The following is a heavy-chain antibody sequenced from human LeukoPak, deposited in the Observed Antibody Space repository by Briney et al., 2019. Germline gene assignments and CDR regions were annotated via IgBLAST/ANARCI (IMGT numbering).Heavy chain of an antibody. V-gene: IGHV3-23*01. Sequence: GGSLRLSCAASGFTFSSYAMSWVRQAPGKGLEWVSGISGSGDITYYADSVKGRFTISRDNSKNTLFLQMNSLRAEDTAVYYCAKPLRRVATIDAFDIWGQGTMVTVSS. CDR1: GFTFSSYA. CDR2: ISGSGDIT. J-gene: IGHJ3*02. D-gene: IGHD5-12*01. CDR3: AKPLRRVATIDAFDI.